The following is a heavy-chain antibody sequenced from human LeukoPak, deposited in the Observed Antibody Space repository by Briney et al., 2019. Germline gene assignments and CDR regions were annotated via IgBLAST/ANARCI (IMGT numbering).Heavy chain of an antibody. CDR1: GYTFTSYA. V-gene: IGHV1-3*01. Sequence: GASVKVSCKASGYTFTSYAMHWVRQAPGQRLEWMGWINAGNGNTKYSQKFQGRVTITRDTSASTAYMELSSLRSEDTAVYYCARPSSGWYSRLDYWGQGTLVTVSS. CDR3: ARPSSGWYSRLDY. CDR2: INAGNGNT. J-gene: IGHJ4*02. D-gene: IGHD6-19*01.